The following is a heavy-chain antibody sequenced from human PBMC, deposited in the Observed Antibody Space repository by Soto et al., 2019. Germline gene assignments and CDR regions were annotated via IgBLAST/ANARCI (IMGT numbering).Heavy chain of an antibody. V-gene: IGHV4-34*01. CDR2: VNHSGNI. J-gene: IGHJ3*01. Sequence: SETLSLTCAVYGGSFSGYYWGWFRQPPGKGLEWIGAVNHSGNIKYNPSLKNRLTVSVDTSKHQFSLKLSSMTAPDTAVYFCARASHFDFSSGYADSLDVWGQGTVDTVSS. CDR1: GGSFSGYY. D-gene: IGHD3-3*01. CDR3: ARASHFDFSSGYADSLDV.